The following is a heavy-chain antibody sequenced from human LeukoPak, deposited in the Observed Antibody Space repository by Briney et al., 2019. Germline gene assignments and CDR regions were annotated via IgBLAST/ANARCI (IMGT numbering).Heavy chain of an antibody. V-gene: IGHV3-7*01. J-gene: IGHJ4*02. CDR3: ARDSIIPGGTGSSDC. CDR1: GFSFSSYW. Sequence: GGSLRLSCAASGFSFSSYWMSRVRQAPGKGLEWVGNIKQDGNEKYYVDSVKGRFTISRDNAKNSLYLQMNSLRAEDTAVYYCARDSIIPGGTGSSDCWGQGTLVTVSS. CDR2: IKQDGNEK. D-gene: IGHD1-14*01.